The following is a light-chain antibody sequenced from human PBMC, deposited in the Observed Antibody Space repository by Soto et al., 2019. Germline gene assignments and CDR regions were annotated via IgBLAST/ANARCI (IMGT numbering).Light chain of an antibody. Sequence: IRLTQCPCTLSASVGDRVTITCRSSQTVSHWLAWYQQKPGKAPKLLIYSASTLQSGVPSRFSGSGSGTEFTLTISSLQPEDFATYYCQQLNSYSLTFGGGTKVDIK. CDR2: SAS. J-gene: IGKJ4*01. V-gene: IGKV1-5*01. CDR3: QQLNSYSLT. CDR1: QTVSHW.